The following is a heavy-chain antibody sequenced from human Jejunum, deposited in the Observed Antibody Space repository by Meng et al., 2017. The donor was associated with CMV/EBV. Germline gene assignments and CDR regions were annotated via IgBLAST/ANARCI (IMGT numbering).Heavy chain of an antibody. V-gene: IGHV4-61*01. CDR1: GGPVSTGNYY. Sequence: VSGGPVSTGNYYWSWVRQPPGKGLEWIGYISYGETTKYNPSLKSRVTISADTSRDQFSLKLTSVTAADTAVYFCAKDRAGLQFFDFWGQGLLVTVSS. J-gene: IGHJ4*02. CDR3: AKDRAGLQFFDF. CDR2: ISYGETT. D-gene: IGHD4-11*01.